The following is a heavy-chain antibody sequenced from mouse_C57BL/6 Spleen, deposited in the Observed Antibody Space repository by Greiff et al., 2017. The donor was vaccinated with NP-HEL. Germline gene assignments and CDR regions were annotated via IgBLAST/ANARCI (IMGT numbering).Heavy chain of an antibody. CDR3: AREGANWAFDD. CDR2: IDPSDSET. CDR1: GYTFTSYW. V-gene: IGHV1-52*01. J-gene: IGHJ2*01. Sequence: QVQLQQPGAELVRPGSSVKLSCKASGYTFTSYWMHWVKQRPIQGLEWIGNIDPSDSETHYNQKFKDKATLTVDKSSSTAYMQLSSLTSEDSAVYYCAREGANWAFDDWGQGTTLTVSS. D-gene: IGHD4-1*01.